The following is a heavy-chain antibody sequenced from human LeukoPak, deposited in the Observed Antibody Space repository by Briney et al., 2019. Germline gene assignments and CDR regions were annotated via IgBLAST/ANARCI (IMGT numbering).Heavy chain of an antibody. V-gene: IGHV3-11*04. J-gene: IGHJ4*02. D-gene: IGHD2-15*01. CDR3: ARARCGGSCYLDY. Sequence: GGSLRLSCAASGFTFSDSYMSWIRQAPGKGLEWVSYISTSSTTIHYADSMKGRFTISRDNAKNSLYLQMNSLRAEDTAVYYCARARCGGSCYLDYWGQGTLVTVSS. CDR2: ISTSSTTI. CDR1: GFTFSDSY.